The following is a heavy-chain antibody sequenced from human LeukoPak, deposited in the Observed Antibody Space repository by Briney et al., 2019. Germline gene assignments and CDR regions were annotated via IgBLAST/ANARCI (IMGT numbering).Heavy chain of an antibody. CDR1: GFIFSSFA. J-gene: IGHJ4*02. D-gene: IGHD4-23*01. CDR3: AKDRATVVTRAFDY. CDR2: ISGSGANT. Sequence: GGSLRLSCAASGFIFSSFAMTWVRQAPGKGLEWVSAISGSGANTYCADSVKARFTISRDNSKNTLYLQMNSLRAEDTAVYYCAKDRATVVTRAFDYWGQGTLVTVSS. V-gene: IGHV3-23*01.